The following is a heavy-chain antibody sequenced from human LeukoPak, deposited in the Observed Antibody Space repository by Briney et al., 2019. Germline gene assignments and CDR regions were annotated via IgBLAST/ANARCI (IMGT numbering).Heavy chain of an antibody. CDR2: ISYDGSNT. CDR3: AKGNYYDSSGYFDY. J-gene: IGHJ4*02. D-gene: IGHD3-22*01. Sequence: PGGSLRLSCAASGFAFSSCGMHWVRQAPGKGLEWVAVISYDGSNTYYADSVKGRFTISRDNSKNTLYLQMNSLRAEDTAVYYCAKGNYYDSSGYFDYWGQGTLVTVSS. CDR1: GFAFSSCG. V-gene: IGHV3-30*18.